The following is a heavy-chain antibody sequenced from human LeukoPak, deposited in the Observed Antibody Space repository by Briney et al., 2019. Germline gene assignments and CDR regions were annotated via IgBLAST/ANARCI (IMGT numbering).Heavy chain of an antibody. V-gene: IGHV3-7*01. CDR2: IKPDGDEK. J-gene: IGHJ4*02. CDR3: AREGYSYGIDY. CDR1: GFTFSTYC. D-gene: IGHD5-18*01. Sequence: PGGSLRLSCAASGFTFSTYCMTWLRQTPGKGLEWVANIKPDGDEKYYVDSVKGRFTISRDNAKKSLYLQMNSLRAEDTAVYYCAREGYSYGIDYWGQGTLVTVSS.